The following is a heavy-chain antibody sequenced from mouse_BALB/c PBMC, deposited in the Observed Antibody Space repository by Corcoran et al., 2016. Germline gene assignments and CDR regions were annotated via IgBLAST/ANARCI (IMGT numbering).Heavy chain of an antibody. CDR3: AREVPGGNPFDS. CDR2: VYPYNDGT. D-gene: IGHD2-1*01. Sequence: VQLQQSGPEVVKPGASVKMSCKASGYTFTSYVIHWVIQKPGQGLEWIGYVYPYNDGTRCNEKFKGKATLTSDKSSSTAYMELSSLTSEDSAVYYCAREVPGGNPFDSWGQGTTLTVSS. V-gene: IGHV1S136*01. J-gene: IGHJ2*01. CDR1: GYTFTSYV.